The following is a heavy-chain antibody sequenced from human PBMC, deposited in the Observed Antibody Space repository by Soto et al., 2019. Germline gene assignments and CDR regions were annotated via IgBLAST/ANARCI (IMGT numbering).Heavy chain of an antibody. V-gene: IGHV4-59*08. CDR2: IYYSGST. J-gene: IGHJ4*02. D-gene: IGHD2-15*01. CDR1: GGSISSYY. Sequence: QVQLQESGPGLVKPSETLSLTCTVSGGSISSYYWSWIRQPPGKGLEWIGYIYYSGSTNYNPSLKRRVTIPVDTSKNQFSLKLSSVTAADTAVYYCARRWGSAAAYWGQGTLVTVSS. CDR3: ARRWGSAAAY.